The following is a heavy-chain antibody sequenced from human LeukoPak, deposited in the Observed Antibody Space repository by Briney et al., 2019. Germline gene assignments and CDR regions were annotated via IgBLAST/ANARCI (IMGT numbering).Heavy chain of an antibody. Sequence: PSETLSLTCTVSGSSISSYYWSWIRQPPGKGLEWIGYIYYSGSTNYNPSLKSRVTIPVDTSKNQFSLRLSSVTAADTAVYYCASFRGYSYGTFDYWGQGTLVTVSS. CDR1: GSSISSYY. D-gene: IGHD5-18*01. J-gene: IGHJ4*02. V-gene: IGHV4-59*01. CDR3: ASFRGYSYGTFDY. CDR2: IYYSGST.